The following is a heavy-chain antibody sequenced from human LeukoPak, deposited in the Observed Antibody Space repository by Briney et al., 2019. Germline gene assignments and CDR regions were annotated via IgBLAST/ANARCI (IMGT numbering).Heavy chain of an antibody. D-gene: IGHD2-15*01. V-gene: IGHV4-4*02. CDR3: ARGFCSTGSCYYGS. J-gene: IGHJ5*02. Sequence: SETLSLTCAVSGGSISSSNWWSWVRQPPGKGLEWIGEIYHSGSTNYNPSLKSRVAISVDKSKNQFSLKLSSVTAADTAVYYCARGFCSTGSCYYGSWGQGTLVTVSS. CDR2: IYHSGST. CDR1: GGSISSSNW.